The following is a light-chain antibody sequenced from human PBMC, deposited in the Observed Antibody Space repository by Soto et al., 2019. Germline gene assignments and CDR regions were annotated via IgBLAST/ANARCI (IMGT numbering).Light chain of an antibody. Sequence: QAVVTQEPSLSVSPGGTVTLTCDSSTGAVTSGNYPYWFQQRPGQAPRTLIYDANNRHSWTPARFSGSLLGSKAALTVSGAQPEDEAEYYCLLSYSGAYVFGTGTKVTVL. CDR2: DAN. CDR3: LLSYSGAYV. V-gene: IGLV7-46*01. J-gene: IGLJ1*01. CDR1: TGAVTSGNY.